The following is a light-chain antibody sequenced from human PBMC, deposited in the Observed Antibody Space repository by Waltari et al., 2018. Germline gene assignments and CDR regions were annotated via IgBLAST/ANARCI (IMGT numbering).Light chain of an antibody. J-gene: IGKJ2*01. CDR2: WAS. CDR1: QSILYSSSNMNY. CDR3: QQYYGSPPYT. Sequence: EIVMTHSPATLSVSLGERATINGKSSQSILYSSSNMNYLAWYPQTPGQPPKLLISWASTRESGVPDRFSGSGSGTDFTLTISSLQAEDVAVYYCQQYYGSPPYTFGQGTKLEIK. V-gene: IGKV4-1*01.